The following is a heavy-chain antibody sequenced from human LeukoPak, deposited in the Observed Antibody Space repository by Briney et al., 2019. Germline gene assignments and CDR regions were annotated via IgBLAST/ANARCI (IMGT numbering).Heavy chain of an antibody. CDR1: GYTLTELS. CDR3: ARDGYDSSGYYPFDY. CDR2: FDPEDGET. J-gene: IGHJ4*02. Sequence: ASVKVSCKVSGYTLTELSMHWVRQAPGKGLEWMGGFDPEDGETIYAQKFQGRVTMTEDTSTDTAYMELRSLRSDDTAVYYCARDGYDSSGYYPFDYWGQGTLVTVSS. V-gene: IGHV1-24*01. D-gene: IGHD3-22*01.